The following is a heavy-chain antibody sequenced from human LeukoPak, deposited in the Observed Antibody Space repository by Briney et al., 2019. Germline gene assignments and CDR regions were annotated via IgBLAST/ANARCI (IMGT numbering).Heavy chain of an antibody. D-gene: IGHD2-2*01. V-gene: IGHV4-39*01. CDR2: IYYSGST. J-gene: IGHJ5*02. CDR3: ARPQEYCNSTSCYPLGWFDP. Sequence: SETLSLTCTVSGGSISSSSYYWGWIRQPPGKGLEWIGSIYYSGSTYYNPSLKSRVTTSVDTSKNQFSLKLSSVTAADTAVYYCARPQEYCNSTSCYPLGWFDPWGQGTLVTVSS. CDR1: GGSISSSSYY.